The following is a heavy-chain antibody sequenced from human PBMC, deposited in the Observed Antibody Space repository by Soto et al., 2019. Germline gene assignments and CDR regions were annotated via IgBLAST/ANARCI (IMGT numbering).Heavy chain of an antibody. D-gene: IGHD3-3*01. CDR2: IYYSGST. V-gene: IGHV4-61*01. CDR1: VCSFSSGSYY. J-gene: IGHJ6*02. CDR3: ARGSYYDFWSGQTGMFPKNYYYYYGMDV. Sequence: PSETLSLSCTVSVCSFSSGSYYWSWIRQPPGKGLEWIGYIYYSGSTNYNPSLKSRVTISVDTSKNQFSLKLSSVTAADTAVYYCARGSYYDFWSGQTGMFPKNYYYYYGMDVWGQGTKVTVSS.